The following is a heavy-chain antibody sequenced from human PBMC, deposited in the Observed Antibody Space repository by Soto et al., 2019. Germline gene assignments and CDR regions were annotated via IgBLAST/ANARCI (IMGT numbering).Heavy chain of an antibody. CDR2: IYWDDDK. J-gene: IGHJ6*02. Sequence: QITLKDSGPTLVKPTHTLTLTCTFSGFSLSTSGVGVGWIRQPPGKALEWLALIYWDDDKRYSPSLTSRLTITKDTSKNQVVLTMTNMDPVDTATYYCAHVLVVVANYGMDVWGQGTTVTVSS. D-gene: IGHD2-15*01. CDR3: AHVLVVVANYGMDV. V-gene: IGHV2-5*02. CDR1: GFSLSTSGVG.